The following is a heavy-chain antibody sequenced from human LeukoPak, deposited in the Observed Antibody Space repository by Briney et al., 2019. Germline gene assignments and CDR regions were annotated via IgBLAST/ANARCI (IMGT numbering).Heavy chain of an antibody. CDR1: GFTFTTYW. CDR3: AKVTAAAGTVDY. Sequence: PGGSLRLSCAASGFTFTTYWMTWVRQAPGKGLEWVANIKPDGTETYYVDSLRGRFTISRDNSKNTLYLQMNSLRAEDTAVYYCAKVTAAAGTVDYWGQGTLVTVSS. V-gene: IGHV3-7*03. D-gene: IGHD6-13*01. J-gene: IGHJ4*02. CDR2: IKPDGTET.